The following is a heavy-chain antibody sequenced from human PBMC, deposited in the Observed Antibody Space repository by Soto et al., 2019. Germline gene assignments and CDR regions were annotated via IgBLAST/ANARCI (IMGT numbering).Heavy chain of an antibody. D-gene: IGHD3-22*01. V-gene: IGHV3-33*01. J-gene: IGHJ4*02. CDR2: IWYDGSNK. CDR1: GFTFSSYG. Sequence: QVQLVESGGGVVQPGRSLRLSCAASGFTFSSYGMHWVRQAPGKGLEWVAVIWYDGSNKYYADSVKGRFTISRDNSKNTLYLQMNSLRAEDRAVYYCARWYYYDSSGLLDYWGQGTLVTVSS. CDR3: ARWYYYDSSGLLDY.